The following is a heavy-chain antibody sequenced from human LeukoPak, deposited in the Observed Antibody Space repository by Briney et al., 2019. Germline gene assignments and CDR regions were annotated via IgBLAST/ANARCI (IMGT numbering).Heavy chain of an antibody. CDR2: IYYSGST. CDR3: ARDKRHSSGWYDY. D-gene: IGHD6-19*01. CDR1: GGSISSYY. V-gene: IGHV4-59*01. Sequence: SETLSLTCTVSGGSISSYYWSWIRQPPGKGLEWIGYIYYSGSTNYNPSLKSRVTISVDTSKNQISLKLSSVTAADTAVYYCARDKRHSSGWYDYWGQGTLVTVSS. J-gene: IGHJ4*02.